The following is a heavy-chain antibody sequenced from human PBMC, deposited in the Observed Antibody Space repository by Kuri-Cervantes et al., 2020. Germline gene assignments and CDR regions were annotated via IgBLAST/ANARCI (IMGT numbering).Heavy chain of an antibody. Sequence: GGSLRLSGAASGFTFSQSWMTWVRQAPGKGLEWVANITPDGGAKHYVASVKGRFTISRDNVHNSLYLQMNSLRAEDTAVYYCARDLYAGYDILTGRFDYWGQGTLVTVSS. CDR2: ITPDGGAK. CDR3: ARDLYAGYDILTGRFDY. V-gene: IGHV3-7*01. J-gene: IGHJ4*02. CDR1: GFTFSQSW. D-gene: IGHD3-9*01.